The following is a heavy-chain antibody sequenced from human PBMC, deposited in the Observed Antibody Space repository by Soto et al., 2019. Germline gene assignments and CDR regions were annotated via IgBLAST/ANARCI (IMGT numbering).Heavy chain of an antibody. CDR3: ATELGENPASPFDA. J-gene: IGHJ4*02. V-gene: IGHV1-69*01. CDR1: GVTFSSET. D-gene: IGHD3-10*01. Sequence: QVQLVQSGADVKKPGSSVKVSCQASGVTFSSETLGWVRQAPGKGLGWVGGIIPPFGTASYAKKFQGRVTITADESTSTVYMELSSLRSDDTAVYFCATELGENPASPFDAWGQGTLVTVSS. CDR2: IIPPFGTA.